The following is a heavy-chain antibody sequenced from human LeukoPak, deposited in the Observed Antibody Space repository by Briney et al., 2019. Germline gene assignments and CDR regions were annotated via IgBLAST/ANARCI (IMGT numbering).Heavy chain of an antibody. CDR1: GFTLTTYG. Sequence: GGTLRLSCAASGFTLTTYGMSWVRQAPGKGLEWVSAISGSAGSTYYADSVKGRFTISRDNAKNTLYLQMNSLRAEDTAVYYCARDLRGSSSWSRHFDYWGQGTLVTVSS. J-gene: IGHJ4*02. CDR3: ARDLRGSSSWSRHFDY. V-gene: IGHV3-23*01. CDR2: ISGSAGST. D-gene: IGHD6-13*01.